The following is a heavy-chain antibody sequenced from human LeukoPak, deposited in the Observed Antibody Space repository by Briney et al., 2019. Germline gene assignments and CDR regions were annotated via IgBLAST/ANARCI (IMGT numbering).Heavy chain of an antibody. D-gene: IGHD6-13*01. J-gene: IGHJ5*02. CDR3: ARAPRETIAAAGILPTS. V-gene: IGHV1-2*02. Sequence: EASVKVSCKASGYTFTGYYMHWVRQAPGQGLEWMGWINPNSGGTNYAQKFQGRVTMTRDTSISTAYMELSRLRSDDTAVYYCARAPRETIAAAGILPTSWGQGTLVTVSS. CDR2: INPNSGGT. CDR1: GYTFTGYY.